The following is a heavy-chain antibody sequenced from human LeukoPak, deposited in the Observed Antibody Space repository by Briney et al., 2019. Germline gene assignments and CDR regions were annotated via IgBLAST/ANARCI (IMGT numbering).Heavy chain of an antibody. CDR1: GFTFSSYA. V-gene: IGHV3-30-3*01. J-gene: IGHJ6*02. CDR2: ISYDGSNK. CDR3: ARVGSSWFHSPYYYYYYGMDV. Sequence: PGGSLRLSCAASGFTFSSYAMHWVRQAPGKGLEWVAVISYDGSNKYYADSVKGRFTISRDNSKNTLYLQMNSLRAEDTAVYYCARVGSSWFHSPYYYYYYGMDVWGQGTTVTVSS. D-gene: IGHD6-13*01.